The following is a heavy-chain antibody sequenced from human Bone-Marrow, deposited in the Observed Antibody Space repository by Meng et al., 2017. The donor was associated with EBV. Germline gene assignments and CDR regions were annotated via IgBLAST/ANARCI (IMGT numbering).Heavy chain of an antibody. D-gene: IGHD3-9*01. V-gene: IGHV4-34*01. CDR1: GGSFSGYY. CDR2: INHSGST. J-gene: IGHJ4*02. Sequence: QVQLQQWGAGLLKPSETLPLTCAVYGGSFSGYYWSWIRQPPGKGLEWIGEINHSGSTNYNPSLKSRVTISVDTSKNQFSLKLSSVTAADTAVYYCARARYYDILTGYYNEMAFDYWGQGTLVTVSS. CDR3: ARARYYDILTGYYNEMAFDY.